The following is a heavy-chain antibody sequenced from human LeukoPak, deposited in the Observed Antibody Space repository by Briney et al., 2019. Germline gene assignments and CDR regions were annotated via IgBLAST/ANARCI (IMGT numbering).Heavy chain of an antibody. D-gene: IGHD1-26*01. CDR3: AKGGKWDVTPFDY. CDR1: GFTFTSYS. V-gene: IGHV3-23*01. Sequence: GGSLRLSCAASGFTFTSYSMNWVSQAPGKGLEWVSTISGGGGSTYYADSVKGRFTISRDNSKNTLYLQVNSLRAEDTAVYYCAKGGKWDVTPFDYWGQGTLVTVSS. CDR2: ISGGGGST. J-gene: IGHJ4*02.